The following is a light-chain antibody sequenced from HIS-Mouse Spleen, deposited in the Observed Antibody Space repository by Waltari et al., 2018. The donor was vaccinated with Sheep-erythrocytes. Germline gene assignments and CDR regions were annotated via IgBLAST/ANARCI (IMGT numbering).Light chain of an antibody. CDR1: QDISNY. V-gene: IGKV1-33*01. Sequence: DIQMTQSPSSLSASVVDRVTITCQASQDISNYLNWYQQKPGKAPKLLIYDASNLETGVPSRFSGSGSGTDFTFNISSLQPEDIATYYCQQYDNLPLTFGGGTKVEIK. CDR2: DAS. CDR3: QQYDNLPLT. J-gene: IGKJ4*01.